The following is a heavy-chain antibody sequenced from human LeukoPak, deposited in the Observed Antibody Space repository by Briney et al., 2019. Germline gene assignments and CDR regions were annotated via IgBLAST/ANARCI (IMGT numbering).Heavy chain of an antibody. CDR2: MYHSGST. CDR1: GYSISTGYY. V-gene: IGHV4-38-2*02. D-gene: IGHD4-11*01. CDR3: ARALSYRGYYFDY. Sequence: SETLSLTCTVSGYSISTGYYWGWVRQPPVKGLEWIGSMYHSGSTYYNPSLKSRVTMSADTSKNQFSLKLNSVAAADTAVYYCARALSYRGYYFDYWGQGTLVTVSS. J-gene: IGHJ4*02.